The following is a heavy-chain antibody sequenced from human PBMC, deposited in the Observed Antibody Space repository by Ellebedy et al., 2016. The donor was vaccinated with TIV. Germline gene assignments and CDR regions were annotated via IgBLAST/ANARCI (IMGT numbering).Heavy chain of an antibody. Sequence: AASVKVSCKASGGTFSSYAISWVRQAPGQGLEWMGGIIPIFGTANYAQKFQGRVTITADESTSTAYMELSSLRSEDTAVYYCARCVHKVRGVNKDYGMDVWGQGTTVTVSS. CDR1: GGTFSSYA. CDR3: ARCVHKVRGVNKDYGMDV. CDR2: IIPIFGTA. J-gene: IGHJ6*02. V-gene: IGHV1-69*13. D-gene: IGHD3-10*01.